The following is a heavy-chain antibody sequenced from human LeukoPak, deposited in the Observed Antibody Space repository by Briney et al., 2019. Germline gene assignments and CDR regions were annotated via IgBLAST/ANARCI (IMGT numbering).Heavy chain of an antibody. CDR2: IWYDGGDK. CDR1: GFTFSSFG. Sequence: GGSLRLSCAASGFTFSSFGMHWVRQAPGKGLEWVAIIWYDGGDKYYADSVKGRFTVSRDNSKNTLHLQVNSLRAEDTAVYYCARDRGTTSSAGYYFDTWGQGALVTASS. CDR3: ARDRGTTSSAGYYFDT. D-gene: IGHD6-6*01. V-gene: IGHV3-33*01. J-gene: IGHJ4*02.